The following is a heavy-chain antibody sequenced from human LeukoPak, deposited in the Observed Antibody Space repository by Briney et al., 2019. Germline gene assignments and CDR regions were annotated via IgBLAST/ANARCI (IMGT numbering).Heavy chain of an antibody. CDR1: GYTFTSYY. J-gene: IGHJ3*02. CDR2: INPSGGST. CDR3: AVGYSSGFPSIPSDAFDI. Sequence: ASVKVSCKASGYTFTSYYMHWVRQAPGQGLEWMGIINPSGGSTSYAQKFQGRVTMTRDMSTSTVYMELSSLRSEDTAVYYCAVGYSSGFPSIPSDAFDIWGQGTMVTVSS. V-gene: IGHV1-46*01. D-gene: IGHD6-19*01.